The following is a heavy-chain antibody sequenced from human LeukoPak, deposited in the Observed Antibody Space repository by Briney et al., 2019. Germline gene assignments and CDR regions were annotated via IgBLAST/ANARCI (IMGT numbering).Heavy chain of an antibody. J-gene: IGHJ4*02. CDR1: GFTFSSYS. V-gene: IGHV3-48*01. CDR2: IRSSSRTI. D-gene: IGHD1-26*01. CDR3: ARGPSYTPHY. Sequence: PGGSLRLSCAASGFTFSSYSMNWVRQAPGKGLEWVSYIRSSSRTIYYADSVKGRFTISRDNAKNLLYLQMNSLRAEDTAVYYCARGPSYTPHYWGQGTLVTVSS.